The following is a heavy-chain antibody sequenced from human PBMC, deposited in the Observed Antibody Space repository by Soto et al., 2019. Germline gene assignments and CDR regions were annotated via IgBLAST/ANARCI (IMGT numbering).Heavy chain of an antibody. CDR3: ARPRVRYYDSSGFGY. CDR1: GYRFTSYW. CDR2: IYPGDSDT. Sequence: ASLKIYCKGCGYRFTSYWIGWVRQMTGKGLEWMGIIYPGDSDTRYSPSFQGQVTISADKSISTAYLQWSSLKASEAAMYYCARPRVRYYDSSGFGYWGQGTLVTASS. J-gene: IGHJ4*02. V-gene: IGHV5-51*01. D-gene: IGHD3-22*01.